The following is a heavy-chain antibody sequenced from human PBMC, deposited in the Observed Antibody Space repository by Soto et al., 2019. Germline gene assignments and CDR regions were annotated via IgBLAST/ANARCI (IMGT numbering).Heavy chain of an antibody. J-gene: IGHJ4*02. Sequence: VQLVESGGGLVQSGGSLRLSCAGSGFTFSNYWMTWVRQAPGKGLEWVANINQDGREEYYVDSVKGRFIISRDNAKNSLYLQMNSLRAEDMGVYYCVRALAVAGTGYWGQGTLVTVSS. D-gene: IGHD6-19*01. CDR2: INQDGREE. CDR1: GFTFSNYW. V-gene: IGHV3-7*01. CDR3: VRALAVAGTGY.